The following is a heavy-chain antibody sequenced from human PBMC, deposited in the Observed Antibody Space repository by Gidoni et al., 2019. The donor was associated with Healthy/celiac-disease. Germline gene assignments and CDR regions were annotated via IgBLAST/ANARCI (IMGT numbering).Heavy chain of an antibody. CDR1: GGSISSSSYY. CDR3: ARFGELYGDPRGSGFDY. V-gene: IGHV4-39*01. J-gene: IGHJ4*02. D-gene: IGHD3-10*01. Sequence: QLQLQESGPGLVKPSETLSLTCTVSGGSISSSSYYWGWIRQPPGKGLEWIGSIYYSGSTYYNPSLKSRVTISVDTSKNQFSLKLSSVTAADTAVYYCARFGELYGDPRGSGFDYWGQGTLVTVSS. CDR2: IYYSGST.